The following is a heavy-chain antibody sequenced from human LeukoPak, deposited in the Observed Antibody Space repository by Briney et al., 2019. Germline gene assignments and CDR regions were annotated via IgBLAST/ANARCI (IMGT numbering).Heavy chain of an antibody. CDR3: ARSDILTGYYSLTFDY. CDR2: IYYSGST. CDR1: GGSFSGYY. Sequence: SETLSLTCAVYGGSFSGYYWSWIRQPPGKGLEWIGYIYYSGSTNYNPSLKSRVTISVDTSKNQFSLKLSSVTAADTAVYYCARSDILTGYYSLTFDYWGQGTLVTVSS. D-gene: IGHD3-9*01. V-gene: IGHV4-59*08. J-gene: IGHJ4*02.